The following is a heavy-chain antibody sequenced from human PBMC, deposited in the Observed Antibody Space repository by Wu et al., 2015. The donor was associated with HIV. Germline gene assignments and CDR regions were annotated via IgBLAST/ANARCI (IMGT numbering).Heavy chain of an antibody. CDR3: ARTPDGDGYNLGWYFDL. CDR2: MFYSGST. CDR1: GGSISGYF. D-gene: IGHD5-24*01. Sequence: QVQLQESGPGLVKPSETLSLTCNVSGGSISGYFWNWIRQPPGKGLEWIGYMFYSGSTNYSPSLKSRVTISIDTSKSHFSLKLSSVTAADTAVYYCARTPDGDGYNLGWYFDLWGRGTLVTVSS. V-gene: IGHV4-59*01. J-gene: IGHJ2*01.